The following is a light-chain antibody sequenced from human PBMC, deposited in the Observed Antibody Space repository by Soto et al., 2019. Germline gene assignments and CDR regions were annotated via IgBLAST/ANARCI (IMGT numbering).Light chain of an antibody. V-gene: IGKV1-33*01. Sequence: DIQMTQSPSSLSASVGDKVTITCQASQGVGNYLNWYQQKPGKAPKLLIYDASKLETGVPSRFSGSGSGTDFTFTISSLQPEDIATYYCQQYNDLPITFGRGAKVDIK. J-gene: IGKJ4*01. CDR3: QQYNDLPIT. CDR2: DAS. CDR1: QGVGNY.